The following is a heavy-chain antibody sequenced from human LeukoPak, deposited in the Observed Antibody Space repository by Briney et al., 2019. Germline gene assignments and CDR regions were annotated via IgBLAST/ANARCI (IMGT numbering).Heavy chain of an antibody. D-gene: IGHD3-16*01. V-gene: IGHV4-61*01. CDR1: GGSISSSNYY. CDR3: ARFTPQGYGWGGYNRFDP. Sequence: PSETLSLTCTVSGGSISSSNYYWNWIRQPPGKGLEWIGYIYYSGSTNYNPSLKSRVTISVDTSKNQFSLNLTSVTAADTAVYYCARFTPQGYGWGGYNRFDPWGQGTLVTVSS. CDR2: IYYSGST. J-gene: IGHJ5*02.